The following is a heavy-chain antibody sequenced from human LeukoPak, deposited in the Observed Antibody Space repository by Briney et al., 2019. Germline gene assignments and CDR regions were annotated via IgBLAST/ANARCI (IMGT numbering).Heavy chain of an antibody. Sequence: SETLSLTCTVSGGSISSSSYYWGWIRQPPGKGLEWIGTIYYSGSTYYNPSLKGRVTISVDSSKNQFSLNLNSVTAADTAVYYCARLLFSAAGLFDYWGQGTLVTVSS. V-gene: IGHV4-39*01. D-gene: IGHD6-13*01. CDR3: ARLLFSAAGLFDY. J-gene: IGHJ4*02. CDR1: GGSISSSSYY. CDR2: IYYSGST.